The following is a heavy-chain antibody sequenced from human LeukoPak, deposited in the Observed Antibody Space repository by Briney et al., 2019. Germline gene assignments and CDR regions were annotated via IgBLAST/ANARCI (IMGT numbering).Heavy chain of an antibody. CDR3: ARANFLYCSSSTCLFDY. Sequence: AASVKVSCKASGYTFTDYYMHWVRQAPGQGFEWMGWINPNDGDTNYAQKFQGRVTMTRDTSTSTAHMEVSRLRSDDTAVYYCARANFLYCSSSTCLFDYWGQGTLVTVSS. CDR1: GYTFTDYY. V-gene: IGHV1-2*02. D-gene: IGHD2-2*01. CDR2: INPNDGDT. J-gene: IGHJ4*02.